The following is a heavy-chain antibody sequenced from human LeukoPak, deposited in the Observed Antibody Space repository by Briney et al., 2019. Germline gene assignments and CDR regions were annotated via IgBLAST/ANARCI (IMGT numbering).Heavy chain of an antibody. V-gene: IGHV1-8*01. D-gene: IGHD6-13*01. CDR3: ARGPFFEIAAAGFDY. Sequence: GASVKFSCKVSGYSFTNYDINWVRQAPGQGLEWMGWMTPNSGETGSVQKFQGRLTMTRDTSITTAYMELRRLTSEDTAVYYCARGPFFEIAAAGFDYWGQGTLVTVSS. CDR1: GYSFTNYD. J-gene: IGHJ4*02. CDR2: MTPNSGET.